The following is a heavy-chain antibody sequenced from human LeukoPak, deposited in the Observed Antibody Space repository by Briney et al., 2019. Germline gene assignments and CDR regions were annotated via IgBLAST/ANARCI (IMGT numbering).Heavy chain of an antibody. V-gene: IGHV3-15*07. J-gene: IGHJ4*02. CDR2: IKSKTDGETT. Sequence: PGGSLRLSCAASGLTFNNAWMNWVRQAPGKGVEWVGRIKSKTDGETTDYAAFVRGRFTISRDDSKNTLYLQMNSLKAEDTAVYYCTGWKNYWGQGTLVTVSS. CDR3: TGWKNY. D-gene: IGHD1-1*01. CDR1: GLTFNNAW.